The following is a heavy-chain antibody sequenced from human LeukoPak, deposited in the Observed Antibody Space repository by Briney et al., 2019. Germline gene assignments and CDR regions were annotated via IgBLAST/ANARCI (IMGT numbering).Heavy chain of an antibody. Sequence: PSETLSLTCTVSSGSISTSNYYWGWVRQPPGKALEWIGSIYHSGSTYYNPSLKSRVTISVDASKNQFSLKLSSVTAADTAVYYCASESIGSGSSHWGQGTLVTVSS. CDR3: ASESIGSGSSH. CDR1: SGSISTSNYY. D-gene: IGHD3-10*01. CDR2: IYHSGST. V-gene: IGHV4-39*07. J-gene: IGHJ4*02.